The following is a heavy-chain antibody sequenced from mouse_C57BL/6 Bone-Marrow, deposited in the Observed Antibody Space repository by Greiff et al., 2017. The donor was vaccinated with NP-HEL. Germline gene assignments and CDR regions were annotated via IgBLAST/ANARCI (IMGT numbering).Heavy chain of an antibody. V-gene: IGHV1-69*01. D-gene: IGHD2-5*01. CDR1: GYTFTSYW. J-gene: IGHJ4*01. CDR2: IDPSDSYT. CDR3: AREGYSNYGHYYAMDY. Sequence: VQLQQSGAELVMPGASVKLSCKASGYTFTSYWMHWVKQRPGQGLEWIGEIDPSDSYTNYNQKFKGKSTLTVDKSSSTAYMQLSSLTSEDSAVYYCAREGYSNYGHYYAMDYWGQGTSVTVSS.